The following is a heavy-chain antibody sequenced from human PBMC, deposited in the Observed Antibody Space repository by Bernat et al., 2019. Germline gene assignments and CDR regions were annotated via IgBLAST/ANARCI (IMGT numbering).Heavy chain of an antibody. V-gene: IGHV3-30*18. CDR3: AKDLGYYDILTGYYYYYYGMDV. CDR1: GFTFSSYG. Sequence: VQLVESGGGVVQPGRSLRLSCAASGFTFSSYGMHWVRQAPGKGLEWVAVISYDGSNKYYADSVKGRFTISRDNSKNTLYLQMNSLRAEDTAVYYCAKDLGYYDILTGYYYYYYGMDVWGQGTTVTVSS. J-gene: IGHJ6*02. D-gene: IGHD3-9*01. CDR2: ISYDGSNK.